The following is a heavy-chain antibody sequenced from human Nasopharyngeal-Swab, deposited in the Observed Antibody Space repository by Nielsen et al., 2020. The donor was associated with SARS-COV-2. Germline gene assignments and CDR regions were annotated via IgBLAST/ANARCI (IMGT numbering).Heavy chain of an antibody. CDR1: GYTLTELS. CDR3: ATSPPMVVAGIWFDP. Sequence: ASVISCKVSGYTLTELSMHWVRQAPGKGLEWMGGFDPEDGETIYAQKFQGRVTMTEDTSTDTAYMELSSLRSEDTAVYYCATSPPMVVAGIWFDPWGQGTLVTVSS. J-gene: IGHJ5*02. V-gene: IGHV1-24*01. D-gene: IGHD2-15*01. CDR2: FDPEDGET.